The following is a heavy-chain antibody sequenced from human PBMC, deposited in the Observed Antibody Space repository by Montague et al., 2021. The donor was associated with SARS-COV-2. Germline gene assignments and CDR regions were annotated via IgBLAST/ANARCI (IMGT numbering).Heavy chain of an antibody. J-gene: IGHJ3*02. V-gene: IGHV4-34*01. Sequence: SETLSLTCAVYGGSFSGYYWSWISQPTGKGVEWIGEINHSGSTNYNPSLKSRVTTSVDTSKNQFSLKLSSVTAADTAVYYCAIPMVRGFSRAFDIWGQGTMVTVSS. CDR1: GGSFSGYY. CDR3: AIPMVRGFSRAFDI. CDR2: INHSGST. D-gene: IGHD3-10*01.